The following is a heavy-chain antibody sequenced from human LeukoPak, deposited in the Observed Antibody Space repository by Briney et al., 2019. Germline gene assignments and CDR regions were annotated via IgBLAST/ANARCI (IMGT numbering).Heavy chain of an antibody. J-gene: IGHJ5*02. Sequence: DWVRQAPGQRLEWMGWINAGNGNTKYSQKFQGRVTITRDTSASTAYMELSSLRSEDTAVYYCATGLRFLEWSSRWFDPWGQGTLVTVSS. CDR2: INAGNGNT. CDR3: ATGLRFLEWSSRWFDP. V-gene: IGHV1-3*01. D-gene: IGHD3-3*01.